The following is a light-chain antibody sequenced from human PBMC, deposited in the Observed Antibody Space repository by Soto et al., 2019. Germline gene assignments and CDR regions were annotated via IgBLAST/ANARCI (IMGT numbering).Light chain of an antibody. CDR3: QQYSTLPHT. J-gene: IGKJ2*01. Sequence: ESVLTQSPGTLSLSPGERATLSCRAGQSVSNAFFAWYQQKPGQAPRLLIYGISSRATGIPDRFSGSGSGTDFTLTISRLEPEDFVVYFCQQYSTLPHTFGQGTKLEVK. V-gene: IGKV3-20*01. CDR1: QSVSNAF. CDR2: GIS.